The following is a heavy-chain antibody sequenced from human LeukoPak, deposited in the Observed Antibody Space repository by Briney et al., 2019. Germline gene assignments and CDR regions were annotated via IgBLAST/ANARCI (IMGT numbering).Heavy chain of an antibody. J-gene: IGHJ4*02. V-gene: IGHV3-23*01. Sequence: PGGSLRLSCAAFGFTFSSYAMSWVRQAPGKGLEWVSAISGSGGSTYYADSVKGRFNISRDNSKNTLYLQMNSLRAEDTAVYYCAKERITMIVVVITMDYWGQGTLVTVS. D-gene: IGHD3-22*01. CDR2: ISGSGGST. CDR1: GFTFSSYA. CDR3: AKERITMIVVVITMDY.